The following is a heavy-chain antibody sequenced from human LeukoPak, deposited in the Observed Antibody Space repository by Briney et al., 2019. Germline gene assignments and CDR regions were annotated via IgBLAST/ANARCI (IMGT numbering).Heavy chain of an antibody. J-gene: IGHJ4*02. V-gene: IGHV1-18*01. CDR2: ISAYNGNT. Sequence: ASVKVSCKASGYSSTSFGISWVRQAPGQGLEWMGWISAYNGNTNYAQKLQGRVTVTTDTSTSTAYMELRSLRSDDTAVYYCARTVSQGFDYWGQGTLVTVSS. CDR1: GYSSTSFG. CDR3: ARTVSQGFDY.